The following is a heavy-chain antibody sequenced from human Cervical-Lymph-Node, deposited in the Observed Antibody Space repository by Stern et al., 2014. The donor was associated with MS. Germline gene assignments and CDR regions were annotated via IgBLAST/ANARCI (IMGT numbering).Heavy chain of an antibody. CDR3: ARGASSAAWNNHGVDV. J-gene: IGHJ6*02. CDR2: IIPVFGTP. Sequence: QVQLVQSGAEVQKPGSSVRVSCKASGDTSNTDAVHWVRQAPGQGLEWMGGIIPVFGTPVYAQRFKGRVSIAADEAAATNYMELSSLTSADTAVYYCARGASSAAWNNHGVDVWGQGTPVTVSS. CDR1: GDTSNTDA. V-gene: IGHV1-69*01. D-gene: IGHD1/OR15-1a*01.